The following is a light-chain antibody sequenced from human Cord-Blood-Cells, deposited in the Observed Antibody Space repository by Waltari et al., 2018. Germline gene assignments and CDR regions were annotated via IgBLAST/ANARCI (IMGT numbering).Light chain of an antibody. CDR2: EVS. Sequence: QSALTQPASVSGSPGQSITISCTGTSSDVGGYNYVSWYQQHPGKAPKLMIYEVSNRLSGVSNRFSGSKSGNTASLTISGLQAEDEADYYCSSYTSSSTLGFGGGTKLTVL. CDR1: SSDVGGYNY. J-gene: IGLJ3*02. CDR3: SSYTSSSTLG. V-gene: IGLV2-14*01.